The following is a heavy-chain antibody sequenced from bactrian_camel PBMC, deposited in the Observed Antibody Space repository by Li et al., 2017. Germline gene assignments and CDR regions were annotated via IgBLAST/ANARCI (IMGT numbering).Heavy chain of an antibody. D-gene: IGHD3*01. Sequence: HVQLVESGGGSVEPGGSLRLSCTGSGYSYRTYSMAWFRQVPGKEREEEREAVAIIDNGGKLKYAESVKGRFTISQDNDKNILYLQMDSLKIEDTAMYYCAAREDLWVGYGYCDVSGGQGTQVTVS. V-gene: IGHV3S53*01. J-gene: IGHJ6*01. CDR1: GYSYRTYS. CDR2: IDNGGKL. CDR3: AAREDLWVGYGYCDVS.